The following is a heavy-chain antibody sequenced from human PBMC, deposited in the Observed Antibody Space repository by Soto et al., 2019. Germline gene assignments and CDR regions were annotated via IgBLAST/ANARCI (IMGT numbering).Heavy chain of an antibody. J-gene: IGHJ6*03. Sequence: PSETLSLTCAVYGGSFSGYYWSWIRQPPGKGLEWIGEINHSGSTNYNPSLKSRVTISVDTSKNQFSLKLSSVTAADTAVYYCARVRGYCSGGSCYSFKYYYSYYMDVWGKGTTVTVSS. CDR2: INHSGST. CDR1: GGSFSGYY. D-gene: IGHD2-15*01. CDR3: ARVRGYCSGGSCYSFKYYYSYYMDV. V-gene: IGHV4-34*01.